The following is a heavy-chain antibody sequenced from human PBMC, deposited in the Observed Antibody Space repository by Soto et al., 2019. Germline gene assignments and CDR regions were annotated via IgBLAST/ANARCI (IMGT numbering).Heavy chain of an antibody. CDR1: GGSISSSSSY. J-gene: IGHJ1*01. CDR2: IYYSGNT. Sequence: SETLSLTCTVSGGSISSSSSYWGWIRQPPGKGLEWVGSIYYSGNTYYNPSLKSRVTISVDTSKNQFSLKLSSVTAADTAVYYCASSYGDYAEYFQHWGQGTLVTVSS. D-gene: IGHD4-17*01. CDR3: ASSYGDYAEYFQH. V-gene: IGHV4-39*07.